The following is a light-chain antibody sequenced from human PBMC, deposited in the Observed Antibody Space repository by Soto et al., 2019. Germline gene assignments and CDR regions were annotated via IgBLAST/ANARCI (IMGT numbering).Light chain of an antibody. CDR2: DVR. J-gene: IGLJ2*01. V-gene: IGLV2-14*03. CDR3: SSYSGSSTLL. Sequence: QSALTQPASVSGSPGQSITISCSGTSSDIGAYDYVCWYHQHPGKAPKLMIYDVRVRPSGVSVRFSGSKSGDTASLTISGLQAEDETHYYCSSYSGSSTLLFGGGTKLTVL. CDR1: SSDIGAYDY.